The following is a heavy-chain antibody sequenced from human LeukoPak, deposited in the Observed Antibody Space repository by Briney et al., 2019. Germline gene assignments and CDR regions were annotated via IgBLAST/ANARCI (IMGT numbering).Heavy chain of an antibody. CDR2: IRYDGSNK. CDR1: GFTFSSYG. Sequence: NPGGSLRLSCAASGFTFSSYGMHWVRQAPGKGLEWVAFIRYDGSNKYYADSVKGRFTISRDNSKNTLYLQMNSLRAEDTAVYYCAKDEVSYRRSIIDYWGQGTLVTVSS. J-gene: IGHJ4*02. D-gene: IGHD3-16*02. V-gene: IGHV3-30*02. CDR3: AKDEVSYRRSIIDY.